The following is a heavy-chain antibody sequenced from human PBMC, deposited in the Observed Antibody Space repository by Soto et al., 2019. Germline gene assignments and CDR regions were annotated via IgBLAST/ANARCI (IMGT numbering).Heavy chain of an antibody. J-gene: IGHJ5*02. D-gene: IGHD3-3*01. CDR1: GGSISSYY. CDR3: ARGPSHHYDFWSGPDNWFDP. CDR2: IYYSGST. Sequence: PSETLSLTCTVSGGSISSYYWSWIRQPPGKGLEWIGYIYYSGSTNYNPSLQSRVTISVDTSKNQFSLKLSSVTAADTAVYYCARGPSHHYDFWSGPDNWFDPWGQGTLVT. V-gene: IGHV4-59*01.